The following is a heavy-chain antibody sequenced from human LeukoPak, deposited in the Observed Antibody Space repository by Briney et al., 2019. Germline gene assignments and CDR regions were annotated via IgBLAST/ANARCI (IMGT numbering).Heavy chain of an antibody. CDR3: AKLGVSGYFDY. CDR1: GYTFTTYG. CDR2: ISAYNGNT. Sequence: ASVKVSCKASGYTFTTYGITWVRQAPGQGLEWMGWISAYNGNTNYAQKFQGRVTMTTVTSTTTAYMELRSLRSDDTAVYYCAKLGVSGYFDYWGQGSLVTVSS. V-gene: IGHV1-18*04. J-gene: IGHJ4*02. D-gene: IGHD1-26*01.